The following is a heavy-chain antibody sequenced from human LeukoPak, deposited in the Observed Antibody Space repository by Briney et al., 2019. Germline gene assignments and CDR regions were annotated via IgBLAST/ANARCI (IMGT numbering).Heavy chain of an antibody. CDR2: IYSGGSI. V-gene: IGHV3-66*04. J-gene: IGHJ4*02. D-gene: IGHD4-23*01. Sequence: PGGSLRLSCAASGLTVSSYMSWVRQAPGKGLEWVSVIYSGGSIYYADSVKGRFTISRDKSKNTLYLQMNSLRAEDTGVYYCARPPYGGVDYWGQGTLVTVSS. CDR1: GLTVSSY. CDR3: ARPPYGGVDY.